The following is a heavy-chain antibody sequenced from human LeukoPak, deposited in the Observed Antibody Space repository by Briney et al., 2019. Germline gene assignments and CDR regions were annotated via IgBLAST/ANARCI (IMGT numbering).Heavy chain of an antibody. CDR2: VYYSGIT. J-gene: IGHJ4*02. Sequence: SETLSLTCSVSNSPINSYYWSWIRQSPGKGLEWIGYVYYSGITNYNPSLKSRVTISVDTSTDQFSLKLSSVTAADTAVYYCARHRFMTDAFDYWGQGALVSVPS. CDR1: NSPINSYY. CDR3: ARHRFMTDAFDY. D-gene: IGHD3-16*01. V-gene: IGHV4-59*08.